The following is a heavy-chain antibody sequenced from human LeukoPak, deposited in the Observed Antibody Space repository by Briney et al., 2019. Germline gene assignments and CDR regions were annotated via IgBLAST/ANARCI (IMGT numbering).Heavy chain of an antibody. J-gene: IGHJ4*02. CDR2: IYHSGST. Sequence: PSQTLSLTCTVSGGSISSGGYYWSWIRQPPGKGLEWIGYIYHSGSTYYNPSLKSRVTISVDKSKNQFSLKLSSVTAADTAVYYCARGSSSSSGAQWGQGTLVTVSS. CDR3: ARGSSSSSGAQ. D-gene: IGHD6-6*01. V-gene: IGHV4-30-2*01. CDR1: GGSISSGGYY.